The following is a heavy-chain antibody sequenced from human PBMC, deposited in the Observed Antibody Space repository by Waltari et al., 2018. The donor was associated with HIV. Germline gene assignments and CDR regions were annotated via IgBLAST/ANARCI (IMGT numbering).Heavy chain of an antibody. D-gene: IGHD4-4*01. Sequence: QVQLVESGGGVVQPGGSLRLSCAASGFPFTGYAIHWVRQAPGKGLEWVAFMRYDGTNKYYADSVKGRFTISRDNSKNSLYLQMNSLRAEDTALYYCAKEGATLTTSAYFYYYGMDVWGQGTTVTVSS. V-gene: IGHV3-30*02. J-gene: IGHJ6*02. CDR1: GFPFTGYA. CDR3: AKEGATLTTSAYFYYYGMDV. CDR2: MRYDGTNK.